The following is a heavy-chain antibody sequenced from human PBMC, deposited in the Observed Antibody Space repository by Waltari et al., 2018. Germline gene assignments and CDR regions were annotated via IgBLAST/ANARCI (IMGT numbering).Heavy chain of an antibody. CDR2: IYTSGST. CDR1: GGSISSGSYY. CDR3: ARATYSDWFDP. D-gene: IGHD6-13*01. Sequence: QVQLQESGPGLVKPSQTLSLTCTVPGGSISSGSYYWSWLRQPAGKGLEWIGRIYTSGSTNYNPSLKSRVTISVDTSKNQFSLKLSSVTAADTAVYYCARATYSDWFDPWGQGTLVTVSS. J-gene: IGHJ5*02. V-gene: IGHV4-61*02.